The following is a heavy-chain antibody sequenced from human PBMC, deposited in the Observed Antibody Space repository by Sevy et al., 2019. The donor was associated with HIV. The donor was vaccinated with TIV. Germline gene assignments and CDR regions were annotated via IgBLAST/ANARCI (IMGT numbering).Heavy chain of an antibody. D-gene: IGHD3-3*01. CDR1: GFTFSSYA. J-gene: IGHJ5*02. Sequence: GGSLRLSCAASGFTFSSYAMSWVRQAPGKGLEWVSAISGSGGSTYYADSVKGRFTISRDNSKNTLYLQMNSLGAEDTAVYYCAKGLTIFGVVKVGWFDPWGQGTLVTVSS. CDR3: AKGLTIFGVVKVGWFDP. V-gene: IGHV3-23*01. CDR2: ISGSGGST.